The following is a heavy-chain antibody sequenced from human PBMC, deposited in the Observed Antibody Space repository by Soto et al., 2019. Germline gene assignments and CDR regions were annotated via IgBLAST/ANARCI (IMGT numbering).Heavy chain of an antibody. V-gene: IGHV3-48*03. Sequence: VGSLRLSCAASGFTFSSYEMNGVRQAPGKGLEWVSYISSSGSTIYYADSVKGRFTISRDNAKNSLYLQMNSLRAEDTAVYYCASGSSGYYYVPYYYGMDVWGQGTTVTVSS. CDR3: ASGSSGYYYVPYYYGMDV. D-gene: IGHD3-22*01. CDR2: ISSSGSTI. J-gene: IGHJ6*02. CDR1: GFTFSSYE.